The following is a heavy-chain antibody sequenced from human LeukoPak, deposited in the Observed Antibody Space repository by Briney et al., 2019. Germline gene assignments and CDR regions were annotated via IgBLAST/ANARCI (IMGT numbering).Heavy chain of an antibody. V-gene: IGHV3-74*01. CDR1: GFSFSDYW. CDR3: GRDNNYKVDV. CDR2: IKTDGSAT. D-gene: IGHD4-11*01. Sequence: PGGSLRLSCAASGFSFSDYWMVWVRQAPGKGLVWVSNIKTDGSATDYADSVKGRSTISRDNAKNTLYLQMNSLRAEDTAVYYCGRDNNYKVDVWGKGTTVTVSS. J-gene: IGHJ6*04.